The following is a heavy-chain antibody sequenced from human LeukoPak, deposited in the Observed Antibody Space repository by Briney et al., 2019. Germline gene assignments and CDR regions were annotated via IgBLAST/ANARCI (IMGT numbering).Heavy chain of an antibody. CDR2: ISGSGGST. Sequence: GGSLRLSCAASGFTFSSYGMHWVRQAPGKGLEWVSAISGSGGSTYYADSVKGRFTISRDNSKNTLYLQMNSLRAEDTAVYYCAKESAPYSSSSYFDYWGQGTLVTVSS. V-gene: IGHV3-23*01. CDR3: AKESAPYSSSSYFDY. CDR1: GFTFSSYG. D-gene: IGHD6-13*01. J-gene: IGHJ4*02.